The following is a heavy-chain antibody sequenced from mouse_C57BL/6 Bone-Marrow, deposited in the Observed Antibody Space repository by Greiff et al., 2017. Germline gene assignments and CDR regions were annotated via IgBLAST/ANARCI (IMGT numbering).Heavy chain of an antibody. CDR3: ARVWLRYYFDY. V-gene: IGHV1-64*01. D-gene: IGHD2-2*01. Sequence: QVQLQQPGAELVKPGASVKLSCKASGYTFTSYWMHWVKQRPGQGLAWIGMIHPNSGSTNYNEKFKSKATLTVDKSSSTAYMQLSSLTSEDSAVYYCARVWLRYYFDYWGQGTTLTVSS. J-gene: IGHJ2*01. CDR1: GYTFTSYW. CDR2: IHPNSGST.